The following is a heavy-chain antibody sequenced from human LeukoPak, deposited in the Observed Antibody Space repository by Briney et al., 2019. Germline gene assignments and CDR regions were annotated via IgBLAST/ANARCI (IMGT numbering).Heavy chain of an antibody. CDR2: INPNSGGT. V-gene: IGHV1-2*02. CDR1: GYTFTGYY. CDR3: AREDSGSSDFDY. D-gene: IGHD1-26*01. Sequence: ASVKVSCKASGYTFTGYYMHWVRQAPVQGLEWMGWINPNSGGTNYAQKFQGRVTMTRDTSISTAYMELSRLRSDDTAVYYCAREDSGSSDFDYWGQGTLVTVSS. J-gene: IGHJ4*02.